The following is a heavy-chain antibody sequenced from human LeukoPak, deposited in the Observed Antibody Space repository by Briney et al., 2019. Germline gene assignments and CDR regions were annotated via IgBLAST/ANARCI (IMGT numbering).Heavy chain of an antibody. D-gene: IGHD2-21*02. J-gene: IGHJ5*02. CDR3: AREYGDDNWFDP. CDR1: GGSISSGDYY. Sequence: SETLSLTCTVSGGSISSGDYYWSWIRQPPGKGLELIGYIYYSGSTYYNPSLKSRVTISVDTSKNQFSLKLSSVTAADTAVYYCAREYGDDNWFDPWGQGTLVTVSS. V-gene: IGHV4-30-4*01. CDR2: IYYSGST.